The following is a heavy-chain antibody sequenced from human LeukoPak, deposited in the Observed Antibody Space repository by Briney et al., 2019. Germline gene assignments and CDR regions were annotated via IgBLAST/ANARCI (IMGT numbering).Heavy chain of an antibody. D-gene: IGHD1-26*01. J-gene: IGHJ4*02. CDR3: ARFGVGATGIDY. Sequence: ASVKVSCKASGYTFTSYDINWVRQATGRGLEWMGWMNPNSGNTGYAQKFQGRVTMTRNTSISTAYMELSSLRSEDTAVYYCARFGVGATGIDYWGQGTLVTVSS. CDR1: GYTFTSYD. V-gene: IGHV1-8*01. CDR2: MNPNSGNT.